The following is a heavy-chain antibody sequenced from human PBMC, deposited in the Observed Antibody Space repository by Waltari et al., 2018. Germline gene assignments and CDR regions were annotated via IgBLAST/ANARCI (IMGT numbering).Heavy chain of an antibody. CDR1: GGTFSSYA. D-gene: IGHD3-9*01. Sequence: QVQLVQSGAEVKKPGSSVKVSCKASGGTFSSYAISWVRQAPGQGLEWMGGIIPSLGKANYAREFQGGVTITPDKTTNTAYMELSSLRSENTAVYYGAREGHYDILTGLDPWGQGTLVTVSS. CDR3: AREGHYDILTGLDP. J-gene: IGHJ5*02. CDR2: IIPSLGKA. V-gene: IGHV1-69*10.